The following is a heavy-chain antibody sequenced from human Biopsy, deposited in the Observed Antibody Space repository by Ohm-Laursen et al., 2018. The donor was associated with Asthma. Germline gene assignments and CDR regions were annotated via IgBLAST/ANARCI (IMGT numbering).Heavy chain of an antibody. CDR1: GFTFSGYT. D-gene: IGHD7-27*01. J-gene: IGHJ4*02. CDR2: ITSSSSYI. CDR3: ARDAPTGGYVDY. V-gene: IGHV3-21*01. Sequence: SLRLSCAASGFTFSGYTMNWVRQAPGKGLEWVSSITSSSSYIFYADSVKGRFTISRDNVRNSLYLQINSLRADDTAVYYCARDAPTGGYVDYWGQGTLVTVSS.